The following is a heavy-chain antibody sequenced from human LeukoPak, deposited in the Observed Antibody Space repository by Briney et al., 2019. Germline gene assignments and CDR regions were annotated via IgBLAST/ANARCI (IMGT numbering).Heavy chain of an antibody. D-gene: IGHD6-19*01. CDR2: MNPKTGNT. Sequence: EASMKVSCKSSGYTFTDHDLNWVRQAAGQGLGWMGWMNPKTGNTGYAHKFRGRVIMTRNTSITTAYMELSSLSPEDTAIYYCARGVAAHDSWGQGTLVTVSS. J-gene: IGHJ4*02. V-gene: IGHV1-8*01. CDR3: ARGVAAHDS. CDR1: GYTFTDHD.